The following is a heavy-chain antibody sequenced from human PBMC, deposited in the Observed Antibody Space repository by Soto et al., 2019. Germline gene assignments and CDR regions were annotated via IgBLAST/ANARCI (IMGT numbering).Heavy chain of an antibody. Sequence: SETLSLTCAVYGGSFSGYYWSWIRQPPGKGLEWIGEINHSGSTNYNPSLKSRVTISVDTSKNQFSLKLSSVTAADTAVYYCARGRGRAKLRFLEWFGHHFDYWGQGTLVTVSS. V-gene: IGHV4-34*01. CDR2: INHSGST. CDR1: GGSFSGYY. D-gene: IGHD3-3*01. CDR3: ARGRGRAKLRFLEWFGHHFDY. J-gene: IGHJ4*02.